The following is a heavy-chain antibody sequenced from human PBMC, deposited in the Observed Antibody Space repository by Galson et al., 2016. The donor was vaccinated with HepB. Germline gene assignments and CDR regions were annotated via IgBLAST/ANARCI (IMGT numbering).Heavy chain of an antibody. J-gene: IGHJ4*02. CDR3: ARAFYDFWSGTTVPPAGY. V-gene: IGHV1-2*02. Sequence: SVKVSCKASGYTFTGYYLHWVRQAPGQGLEWMGLINPNSGGTNFAQKFQGRVTMTRDPSISTAYMELSRLKSDVTAVYYCARAFYDFWSGTTVPPAGYWGQGTLVTVSS. CDR2: INPNSGGT. CDR1: GYTFTGYY. D-gene: IGHD3-3*01.